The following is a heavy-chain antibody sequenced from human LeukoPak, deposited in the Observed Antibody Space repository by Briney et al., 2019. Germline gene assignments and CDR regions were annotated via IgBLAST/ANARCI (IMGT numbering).Heavy chain of an antibody. CDR2: INWNSGTI. CDR1: GIAFDHYA. D-gene: IGHD3-10*01. Sequence: GGSLRLSCAASGIAFDHYAMHWVRQGPGQGLEWVSGINWNSGTIGYADSVKGRFTISRDNAKNSLYLQMNSLRAEDTALYYCVAHYYGSENSFDDYWGQGTLVTVSS. J-gene: IGHJ4*02. CDR3: VAHYYGSENSFDDY. V-gene: IGHV3-9*01.